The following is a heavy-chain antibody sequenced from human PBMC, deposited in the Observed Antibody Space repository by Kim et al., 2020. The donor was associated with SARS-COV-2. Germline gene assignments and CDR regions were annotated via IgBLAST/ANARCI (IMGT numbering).Heavy chain of an antibody. Sequence: GGSLRLSCAASGFTFSSYGMHWVRQAPGKGLEWVAVIWYDGSNKYYADSVKGRFTISRDNSKNTLYLQMNSLRAEDTAVYYCARGYCSGGSWYSSLDYWGQGTLVTVSS. CDR1: GFTFSSYG. CDR2: IWYDGSNK. J-gene: IGHJ4*02. D-gene: IGHD2-15*01. CDR3: ARGYCSGGSWYSSLDY. V-gene: IGHV3-33*01.